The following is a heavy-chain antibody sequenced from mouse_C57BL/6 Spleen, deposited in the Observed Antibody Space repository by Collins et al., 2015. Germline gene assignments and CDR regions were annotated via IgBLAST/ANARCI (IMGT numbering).Heavy chain of an antibody. V-gene: IGHV5-9-1*01. J-gene: IGHJ2*01. CDR2: ISSGGSYT. Sequence: EVMLVESGGGLVKPGGSLKLSCAASGFTFSSYAMSWVRQTPEKRLEWVATISSGGSYTYYPDSVKGRFTISRDNAKNTLYLQMSSLRSEDTAMYYCARHGTTVVAPYYFDYWGQGTTLTVSS. CDR1: GFTFSSYA. CDR3: ARHGTTVVAPYYFDY. D-gene: IGHD1-1*01.